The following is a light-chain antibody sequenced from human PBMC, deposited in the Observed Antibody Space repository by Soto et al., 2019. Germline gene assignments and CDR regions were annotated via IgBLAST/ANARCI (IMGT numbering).Light chain of an antibody. CDR1: QSISSW. CDR2: DAS. CDR3: QQYNSYWT. Sequence: DIQMTQSPSTLSASVGDRVTITCRASQSISSWLAWYQQKPGKAPKLLIYDASSLESGIQSRFSGSGSGTEFTLAISSLPPDDLATYYCQQYNSYWTFGQGTKVEIK. J-gene: IGKJ1*01. V-gene: IGKV1-5*01.